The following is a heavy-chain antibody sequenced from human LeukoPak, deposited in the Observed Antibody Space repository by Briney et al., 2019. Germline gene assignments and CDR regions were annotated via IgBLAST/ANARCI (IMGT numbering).Heavy chain of an antibody. D-gene: IGHD5-18*01. V-gene: IGHV4-34*01. J-gene: IGHJ4*02. CDR2: INHSGST. CDR3: ARENSCGYFDY. Sequence: SETLSLTCAVYGGSFSGYYWSWIRQPPGKGLEWIGEINHSGSTNYNPSLKSRVTISVDTSKNQFSLKLSSVTAADTAVYYGARENSCGYFDYWGQGTLVTVSS. CDR1: GGSFSGYY.